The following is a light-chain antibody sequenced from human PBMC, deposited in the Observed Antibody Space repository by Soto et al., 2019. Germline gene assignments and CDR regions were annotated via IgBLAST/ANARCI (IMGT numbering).Light chain of an antibody. CDR3: QKYNNWPPYT. J-gene: IGKJ2*01. CDR2: GAS. Sequence: EIVMTQSPATLSVSPGERATLSCRASQSVSSNLAWYQQKPGQAPRLLIYGASTRAPGIPARFSGSGSGTEFTITISSLQSEDFAVYYCQKYNNWPPYTFGQGTKLEIK. CDR1: QSVSSN. V-gene: IGKV3-15*01.